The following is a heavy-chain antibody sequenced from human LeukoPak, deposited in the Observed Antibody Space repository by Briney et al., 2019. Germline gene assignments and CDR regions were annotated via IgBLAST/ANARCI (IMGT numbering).Heavy chain of an antibody. V-gene: IGHV3-7*01. J-gene: IGHJ4*02. CDR3: ARGTTDLDY. D-gene: IGHD1-1*01. Sequence: PGGSLRLSCAASGFTFSSYWMSWVRQAPGKGLERVANINQDGSEKYYVDSVKGRFTISRDSAKNSLYLQMNSLRAEDTAVYFCARGTTDLDYWGQGTVVTVSS. CDR1: GFTFSSYW. CDR2: INQDGSEK.